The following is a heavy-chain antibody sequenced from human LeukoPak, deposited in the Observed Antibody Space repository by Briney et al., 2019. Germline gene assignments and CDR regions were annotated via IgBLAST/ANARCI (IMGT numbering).Heavy chain of an antibody. J-gene: IGHJ5*02. Sequence: ASVKVSCKASGYTFTSYYMHWVRQAPGQGLEWMGIINPSGGSTSYAQKFQGRVTMTRDMSTSTVYMELSSLRSEDTAVYYCARGYGVVIFGGKNWFDPWGQGTLVTVSS. V-gene: IGHV1-46*01. CDR1: GYTFTSYY. CDR3: ARGYGVVIFGGKNWFDP. D-gene: IGHD3-3*01. CDR2: INPSGGST.